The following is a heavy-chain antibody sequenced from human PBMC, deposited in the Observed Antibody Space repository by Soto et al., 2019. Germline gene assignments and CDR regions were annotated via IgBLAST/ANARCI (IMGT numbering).Heavy chain of an antibody. J-gene: IGHJ3*01. Sequence: SETLSLTCTVSGGSLRNYYWSWIRQPPGKGLEWIGHIYYSGNTNYNPSLRSRVTMSVDTSKSQFSLTVTSVTAADTAVYYCARQWANDWNDRDFFHFWGQGTMVTVSS. CDR2: IYYSGNT. D-gene: IGHD1-1*01. CDR1: GGSLRNYY. CDR3: ARQWANDWNDRDFFHF. V-gene: IGHV4-59*08.